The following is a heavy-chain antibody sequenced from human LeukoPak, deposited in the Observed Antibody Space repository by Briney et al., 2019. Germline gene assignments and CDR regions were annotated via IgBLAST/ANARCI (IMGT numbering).Heavy chain of an antibody. J-gene: IGHJ5*02. CDR3: ARDQEQRKRTGFDP. V-gene: IGHV4-34*01. D-gene: IGHD1/OR15-1a*01. Sequence: SETLSLTCAVYGGPFSGYYWSWIRQPPGKGLEWIGEINHSASTNYNPSLKSRVTISVDTSKCQFSLKLSSVTAADTAVYYCARDQEQRKRTGFDPWGQGTLVTVSS. CDR2: INHSAST. CDR1: GGPFSGYY.